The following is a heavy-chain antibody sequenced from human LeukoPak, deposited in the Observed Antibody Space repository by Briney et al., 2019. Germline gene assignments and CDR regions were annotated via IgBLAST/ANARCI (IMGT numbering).Heavy chain of an antibody. CDR2: IYSGGRT. CDR3: ARERHSSGCYDY. V-gene: IGHV3-53*01. CDR1: GFTVSSNY. J-gene: IGHJ4*02. D-gene: IGHD6-19*01. Sequence: PGGSLRLSCAASGFTVSSNYMSWVRQAPGKGLEWVSVIYSGGRTYYADSVKGRFTISRDNSKNTLYLQMNSLRAEDTAVYYCARERHSSGCYDYWGQGTLVTVSS.